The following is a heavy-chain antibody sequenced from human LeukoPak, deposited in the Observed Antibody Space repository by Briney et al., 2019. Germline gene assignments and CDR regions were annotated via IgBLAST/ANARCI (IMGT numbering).Heavy chain of an antibody. D-gene: IGHD2-2*01. V-gene: IGHV3-23*01. CDR1: GFTFSSYA. J-gene: IGHJ4*02. Sequence: GGSLRLSCAASGFTFSSYAMSWVRQAPGKGLEWVSAISGSGGSTYYADSVKGRFTISRDNSKNTLYLQMNSLRAEDTAVYYCAKNVLRCQLPQYYFDYWGRGTLVTVSS. CDR3: AKNVLRCQLPQYYFDY. CDR2: ISGSGGST.